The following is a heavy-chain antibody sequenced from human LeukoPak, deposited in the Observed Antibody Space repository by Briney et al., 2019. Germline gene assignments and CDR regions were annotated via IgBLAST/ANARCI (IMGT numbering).Heavy chain of an antibody. CDR1: GFTFSSYE. V-gene: IGHV3-48*03. CDR2: ISSSGNTI. Sequence: GGSLRLSCATSGFTFSSYEMNWVRQAPGKGLEWVSYISSSGNTIYYPDSVKGRFTVSRDNAKNSLYLQMNSLRAEDSAVYFCARGNDGLNVWGHGTTVTVSS. J-gene: IGHJ6*02. CDR3: ARGNDGLNV. D-gene: IGHD4-17*01.